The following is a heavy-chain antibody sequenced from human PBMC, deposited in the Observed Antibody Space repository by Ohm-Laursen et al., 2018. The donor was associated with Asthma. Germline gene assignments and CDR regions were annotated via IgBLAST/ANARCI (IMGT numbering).Heavy chain of an antibody. CDR2: INHSGST. V-gene: IGHV4-34*01. CDR1: GGSFSGYY. CDR3: ARNCWVTARKYNWFDP. Sequence: SDTLSLTCAVYGGSFSGYYWSWIRQPPGKGLEWIGEINHSGSTNYNPSLKSRVTISVDTSKNQFSLKLSSVTAADTAVYYCARNCWVTARKYNWFDPWGQGTLVTVSS. D-gene: IGHD2-21*02. J-gene: IGHJ5*02.